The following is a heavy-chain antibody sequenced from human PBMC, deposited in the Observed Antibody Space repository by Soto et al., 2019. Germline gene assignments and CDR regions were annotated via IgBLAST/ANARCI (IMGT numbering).Heavy chain of an antibody. D-gene: IGHD3-9*01. V-gene: IGHV3-23*01. Sequence: EVQLLESGGGLVQPGGSLRLSCAASGFTFSSYAMNWVRQAPGKGLEWVSAISGSGGSTYYADSVKGRFTISRDNSKNTLYLQMNGLRAADTAVYYCAKDLDDFLTGYYYDYWGQGTLVTVSS. CDR2: ISGSGGST. CDR1: GFTFSSYA. J-gene: IGHJ4*02. CDR3: AKDLDDFLTGYYYDY.